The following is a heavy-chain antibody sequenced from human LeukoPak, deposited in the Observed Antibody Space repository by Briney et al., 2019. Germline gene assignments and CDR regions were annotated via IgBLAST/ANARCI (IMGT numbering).Heavy chain of an antibody. V-gene: IGHV1-24*01. Sequence: ASVKVSCKVSGYTLTELSMHWVRQAPGKGLEWMGGFDPEDSETIYAQKFQGRVTMTEDTSTDTAYMELSSLRSEDTAVYYCATALHRGYSYGLFDYWGQGTLVTVSS. CDR1: GYTLTELS. CDR3: ATALHRGYSYGLFDY. J-gene: IGHJ4*02. CDR2: FDPEDSET. D-gene: IGHD5-18*01.